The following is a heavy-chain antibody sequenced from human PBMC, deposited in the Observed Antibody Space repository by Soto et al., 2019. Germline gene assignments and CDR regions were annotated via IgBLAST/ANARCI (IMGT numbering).Heavy chain of an antibody. CDR2: IYYSGST. CDR3: ARLCSWSGFYCWDPRGFDF. J-gene: IGHJ4*02. Sequence: TSETLSLTCTVSGGSISSSSYYWGWIRQPPGKGLEWIGSIYYSGSTYYNPSLKSRVTISLDTSKRQISLDLRSVTAADTAVYYCARLCSWSGFYCWDPRGFDFWGPGTLVTVSS. CDR1: GGSISSSSYY. V-gene: IGHV4-39*07. D-gene: IGHD3-3*01.